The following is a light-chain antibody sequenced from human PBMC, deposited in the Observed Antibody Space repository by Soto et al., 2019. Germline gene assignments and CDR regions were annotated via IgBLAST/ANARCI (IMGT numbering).Light chain of an antibody. CDR3: CSYAGTYTYV. J-gene: IGLJ1*01. V-gene: IGLV2-11*01. CDR2: DVY. Sequence: QSVLAQPRSVSGSPGQSVTISCTGTSSEVCAYVYFSWYQNQPGSAPKLIIYDVYKRPSGVPDRFSGSKSGDTASLTISWLQADDEADYYCCSYAGTYTYVFGTGTKVTVL. CDR1: SSEVCAYVY.